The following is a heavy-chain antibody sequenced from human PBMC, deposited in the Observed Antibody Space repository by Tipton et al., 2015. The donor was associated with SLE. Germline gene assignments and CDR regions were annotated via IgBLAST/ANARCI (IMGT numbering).Heavy chain of an antibody. D-gene: IGHD2-15*01. CDR1: GGSISSHY. J-gene: IGHJ5*02. Sequence: TLSLTCTVSGGSISSHYWSWIRQPPGKGLEWIGDFYYSGSTNYNPSLKSRVSMSVDTSKNQFSLKLTSVTAADTAVYYCARDSQGYCSGGRCYAGGWFDPWGQGTLVTVSS. CDR2: FYYSGST. V-gene: IGHV4-59*11. CDR3: ARDSQGYCSGGRCYAGGWFDP.